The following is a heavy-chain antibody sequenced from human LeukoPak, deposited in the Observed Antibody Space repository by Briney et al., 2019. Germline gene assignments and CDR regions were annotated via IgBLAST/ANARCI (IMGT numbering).Heavy chain of an antibody. CDR3: ARARDGHINNWFDP. V-gene: IGHV4-59*01. D-gene: IGHD5-24*01. Sequence: SETLSLTCTVSGGSINSYYWSWIRQPPGRGLEWIGYIYYSGSTNYNPSLKSRVTISVDTSKNQFSLKMSSVTAADTAVYYCARARDGHINNWFDPWGQGTLVTVSS. CDR2: IYYSGST. J-gene: IGHJ5*02. CDR1: GGSINSYY.